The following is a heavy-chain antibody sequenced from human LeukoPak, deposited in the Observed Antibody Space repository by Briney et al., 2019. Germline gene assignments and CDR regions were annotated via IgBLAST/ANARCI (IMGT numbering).Heavy chain of an antibody. D-gene: IGHD2-15*01. J-gene: IGHJ4*02. Sequence: GASVKVSCKASGGTFSSYAISWVRQAPGQGLEWMGWISAYNGNTNYAQKLQGRVTMTTDTSTSTAYMELRSLRSDDTAVYYCARDLDRYGNIVVVVAAISGIDYWGQGTLVTVSS. CDR3: ARDLDRYGNIVVVVAAISGIDY. V-gene: IGHV1-18*01. CDR1: GGTFSSYA. CDR2: ISAYNGNT.